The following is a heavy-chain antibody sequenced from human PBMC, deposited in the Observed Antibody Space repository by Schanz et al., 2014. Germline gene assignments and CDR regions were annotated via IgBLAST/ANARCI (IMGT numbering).Heavy chain of an antibody. CDR2: IIPITGIT. CDR3: ARTGYDPSLTH. D-gene: IGHD5-12*01. CDR1: GDTFRSYT. V-gene: IGHV1-69*02. Sequence: QVPLVQSGAEVKKPGSSVKVSCKASGDTFRSYTINWVRHAPGQGLERMGRIIPITGITNYAQKFQGRVTFTADKSTSTAFLEVNSLRSEDTAVYYCARTGYDPSLTHWGQGTLVTVSS. J-gene: IGHJ4*02.